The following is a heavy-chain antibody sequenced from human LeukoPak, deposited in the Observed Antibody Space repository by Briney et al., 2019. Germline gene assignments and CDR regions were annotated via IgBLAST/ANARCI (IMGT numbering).Heavy chain of an antibody. V-gene: IGHV3-53*01. CDR2: IYSGGST. J-gene: IGHJ6*04. D-gene: IGHD3-10*02. CDR1: GFTVGTNY. CDR3: AELGITMIGGV. Sequence: GGSLRLSCAASGFTVGTNYVTWVRQAPGKGLEWVSVIYSGGSTYYADSVKGRFTISRDDSKNTVYLQMNSLRAEDTAVYYCAELGITMIGGVWGKGTTVTISS.